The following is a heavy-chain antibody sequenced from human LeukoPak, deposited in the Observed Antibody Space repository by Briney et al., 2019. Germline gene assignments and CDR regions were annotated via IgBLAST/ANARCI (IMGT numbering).Heavy chain of an antibody. CDR1: GFTFSSYE. D-gene: IGHD6-13*01. V-gene: IGHV3-48*03. CDR2: ISGSGTTI. CDR3: AIGLFEEQQPY. J-gene: IGHJ4*02. Sequence: GGSLRLSCAAYGFTFSSYEMNWVRQAPGKGLEWVSYISGSGTTIYYAASVKGRFPISRDNAKNSLYLQMNSLTAEDTAVYYCAIGLFEEQQPYWGQGTLVTVSS.